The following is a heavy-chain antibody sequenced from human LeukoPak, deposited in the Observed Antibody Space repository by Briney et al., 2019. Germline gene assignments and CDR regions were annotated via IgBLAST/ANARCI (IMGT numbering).Heavy chain of an antibody. Sequence: GSLRLSCAASGLTFSSYEMNWVRQAPGKGLEWVSYISSSGSTIYYADSVKGRFTISRDNAKNSLYLQMNSLRAEDTAVYYCARPYYYDSSGYGGDAFDIWGQGTMVTVSS. J-gene: IGHJ3*02. V-gene: IGHV3-48*03. CDR2: ISSSGSTI. CDR3: ARPYYYDSSGYGGDAFDI. CDR1: GLTFSSYE. D-gene: IGHD3-22*01.